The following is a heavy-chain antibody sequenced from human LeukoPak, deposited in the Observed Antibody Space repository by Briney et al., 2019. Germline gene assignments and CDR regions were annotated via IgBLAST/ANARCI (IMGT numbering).Heavy chain of an antibody. D-gene: IGHD2-2*01. CDR2: ISYDGSNK. CDR3: ATSSTSRRFNDY. J-gene: IGHJ4*02. V-gene: IGHV3-30-3*01. Sequence: GGSLRLSCAASGFTFSSYAMHWVRQAPGKGLEWVAVISYDGSNKYYADSVKGRFTISRDNSKNTLYLQMNSLRAEDTAVYYCATSSTSRRFNDYWGQGTLVTVSS. CDR1: GFTFSSYA.